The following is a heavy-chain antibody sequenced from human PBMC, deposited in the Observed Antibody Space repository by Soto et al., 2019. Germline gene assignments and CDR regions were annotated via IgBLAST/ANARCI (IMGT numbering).Heavy chain of an antibody. J-gene: IGHJ3*02. V-gene: IGHV3-7*01. Sequence: ELQLVQSGGGLAQPGGSLRLSCIASGFSSSDYWMAWIRQVPGKGLELVAAINGDGSDRGYLESVEGRFTISRDNANNSVFLHLNTATAEDTDVYLCTRDLSWGAFDIWGQGTMVTVSS. CDR2: INGDGSDR. CDR1: GFSSSDYW. D-gene: IGHD7-27*01. CDR3: TRDLSWGAFDI.